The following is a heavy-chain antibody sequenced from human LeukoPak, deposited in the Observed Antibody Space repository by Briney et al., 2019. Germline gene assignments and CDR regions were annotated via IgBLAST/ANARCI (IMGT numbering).Heavy chain of an antibody. CDR3: ARVKAAALMAIDY. J-gene: IGHJ4*02. D-gene: IGHD6-13*01. V-gene: IGHV3-48*01. CDR1: GFPLSSYS. Sequence: SGGSLRLSCAASGFPLSSYSINWVRQAPGKGLEWVSYISSSGSAIYYVDSVKGRFTVSRDNAKNSLFLQMNSLRAEDTAVYYCARVKAAALMAIDYWGQGTLVTVSS. CDR2: ISSSGSAI.